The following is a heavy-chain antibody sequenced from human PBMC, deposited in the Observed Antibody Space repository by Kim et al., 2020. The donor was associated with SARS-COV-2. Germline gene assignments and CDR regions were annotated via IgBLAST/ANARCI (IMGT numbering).Heavy chain of an antibody. CDR2: LSYDGSNQ. J-gene: IGHJ4*02. V-gene: IGHV3-30-3*01. CDR1: GFTFSNYA. Sequence: GGSLRLSCAASGFTFSNYAMHWVRQAPGRGLEWVAVLSYDGSNQYYADSVKGRFTISGDNSKNTLYLQMNNLRADDTAVYYCAREERALVYFDYWGQGTLVTVSS. CDR3: AREERALVYFDY. D-gene: IGHD6-13*01.